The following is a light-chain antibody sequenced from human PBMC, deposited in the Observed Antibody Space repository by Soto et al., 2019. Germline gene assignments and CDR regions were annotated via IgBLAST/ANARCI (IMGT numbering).Light chain of an antibody. Sequence: DIQMTQSPSTLSASVGDRVTITCRASQSISSWLAWYQQKPGKAPKLLIYDASSLESGVPSRFSGSGSGTEFTLTISSLQPDDFATYYCLQYNSYSGFGPGTKVDIK. CDR2: DAS. CDR1: QSISSW. V-gene: IGKV1-5*01. CDR3: LQYNSYSG. J-gene: IGKJ3*01.